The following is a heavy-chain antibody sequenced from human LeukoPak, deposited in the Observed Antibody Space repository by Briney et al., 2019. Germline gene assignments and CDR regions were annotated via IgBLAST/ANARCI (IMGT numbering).Heavy chain of an antibody. CDR3: ARDKPRTYCSGGSCYPPGFDY. CDR2: INHSGST. V-gene: IGHV4-34*01. J-gene: IGHJ4*02. Sequence: SETLPLTCAVYGGSFSGYYWSWIRQPPGKGLEWIGEINHSGSTNYNPSLKSRVTISVDTSKNQFSLKLGSVTAADTAVYYCARDKPRTYCSGGSCYPPGFDYWGQGTLVTVSS. D-gene: IGHD2-15*01. CDR1: GGSFSGYY.